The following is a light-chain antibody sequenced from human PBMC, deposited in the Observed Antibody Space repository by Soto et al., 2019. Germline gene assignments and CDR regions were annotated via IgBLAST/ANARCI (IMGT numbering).Light chain of an antibody. Sequence: VMTLSPAPLSLFPREGLTLPCRASQGIGDTLAWYQHKPGQTPRLLIYDTSTRATGVPARFSGSRSGPEFTLTINSLQSEDFAVYYCQQYNNWPITFGQGTRLEIK. J-gene: IGKJ5*01. V-gene: IGKV3-15*01. CDR1: QGIGDT. CDR3: QQYNNWPIT. CDR2: DTS.